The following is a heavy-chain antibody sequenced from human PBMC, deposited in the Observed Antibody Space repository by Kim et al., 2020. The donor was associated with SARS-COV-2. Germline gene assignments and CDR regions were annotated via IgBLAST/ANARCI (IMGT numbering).Heavy chain of an antibody. J-gene: IGHJ5*02. CDR3: ARHLEGSVIYDYVWGSKPNNWFDP. CDR1: GYSFTSYW. V-gene: IGHV5-10-1*01. D-gene: IGHD3-16*01. CDR2: IDPSDSYT. Sequence: GESLKISCKGSGYSFTSYWISWVRQMPGKGLEWMGRIDPSDSYTNYSPSFQGHVTISADKSISTAYLQWSSLKALDTAMYYCARHLEGSVIYDYVWGSKPNNWFDPWGQGTLVTVSS.